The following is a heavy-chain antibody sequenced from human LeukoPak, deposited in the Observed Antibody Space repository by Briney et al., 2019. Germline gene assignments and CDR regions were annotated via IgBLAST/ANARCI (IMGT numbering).Heavy chain of an antibody. CDR2: INHSGST. Sequence: PSETLSLTCAVYGGSFSGYYWSWIRQPPRKGLEWIGEINHSGSTNYNPSLKSRVTISVDTSKNQFSLKLSSVTAADTAVYYCARRGLRFLDRAAFDIWGQGTMVTVSS. V-gene: IGHV4-34*01. D-gene: IGHD3-3*01. J-gene: IGHJ3*02. CDR3: ARRGLRFLDRAAFDI. CDR1: GGSFSGYY.